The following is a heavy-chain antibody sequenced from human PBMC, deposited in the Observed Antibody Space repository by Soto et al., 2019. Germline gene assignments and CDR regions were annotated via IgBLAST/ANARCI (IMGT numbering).Heavy chain of an antibody. CDR2: ISYDGSNK. Sequence: QVQLVESGGGVVQPGRSLRLSCAASGFTFSTYGMHWVRQAPGKGLEWVAVISYDGSNKYYADSVKGRFTISRDNSKNPPELQKNSLGAEDTAGVYRAREPDPYYDYIWGSYPDRWGQGTLVTVSS. V-gene: IGHV3-30*03. CDR1: GFTFSTYG. CDR3: AREPDPYYDYIWGSYPDR. J-gene: IGHJ5*02. D-gene: IGHD3-16*02.